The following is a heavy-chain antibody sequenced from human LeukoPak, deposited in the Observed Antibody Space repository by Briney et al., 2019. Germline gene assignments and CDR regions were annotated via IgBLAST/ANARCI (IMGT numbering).Heavy chain of an antibody. V-gene: IGHV3-7*04. Sequence: GGSLRLSCAASGFTFSTYWMTWVRQAPGKGLEWVANINQDGTEKNYVDSVKGRFTISRDNAKSALYLQMNSLRAEDTAVYYCARNMGDYWGQGTLVTVSS. CDR2: INQDGTEK. J-gene: IGHJ4*02. CDR1: GFTFSTYW. CDR3: ARNMGDY. D-gene: IGHD2/OR15-2a*01.